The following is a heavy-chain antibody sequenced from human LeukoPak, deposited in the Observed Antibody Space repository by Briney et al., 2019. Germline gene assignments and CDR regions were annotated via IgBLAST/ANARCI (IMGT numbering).Heavy chain of an antibody. J-gene: IGHJ5*02. CDR2: INAYNGNT. CDR1: GYTFTSYG. Sequence: GASVKVSCKASGYTFTSYGISWVRQAPGQGLEWMGWINAYNGNTNYAQKLQGRVTMTTDTSTSTAYMELRSLRSDDTAVYYCARADDCSSTSCYDLRYNWFDPWGQGTLVTVSS. D-gene: IGHD2-2*01. CDR3: ARADDCSSTSCYDLRYNWFDP. V-gene: IGHV1-18*01.